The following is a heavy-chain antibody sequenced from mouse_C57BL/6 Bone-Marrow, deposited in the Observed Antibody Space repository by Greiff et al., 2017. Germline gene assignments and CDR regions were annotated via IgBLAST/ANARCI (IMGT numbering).Heavy chain of an antibody. CDR1: GYTFTDYY. V-gene: IGHV1-26*01. Sequence: VQLQQSGPELVKPGASVKISCKASGYTFTDYYMNWVKQSHGKSLEWIGDINPNNGGTSYNQKFKGKATLTGDKSSSTAYMELRSLTSEDSAVYYCARDYYGSSPYAMDYWGQGTSVTVSS. J-gene: IGHJ4*01. CDR2: INPNNGGT. D-gene: IGHD1-1*01. CDR3: ARDYYGSSPYAMDY.